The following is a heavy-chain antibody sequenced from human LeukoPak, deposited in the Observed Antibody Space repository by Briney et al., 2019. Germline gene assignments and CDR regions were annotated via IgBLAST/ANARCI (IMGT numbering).Heavy chain of an antibody. Sequence: SETLSLTCTVSGGSISSSSYYWGWIRQPPGTGLEWIGSIYYSGSTYYNPSLKSRVTISVDTSKNQFSLKLSSVTAADTAVYYCARVGYYDSSSNDAFDIWGQGTMVTVSS. V-gene: IGHV4-39*07. D-gene: IGHD3-22*01. CDR1: GGSISSSSYY. CDR3: ARVGYYDSSSNDAFDI. J-gene: IGHJ3*02. CDR2: IYYSGST.